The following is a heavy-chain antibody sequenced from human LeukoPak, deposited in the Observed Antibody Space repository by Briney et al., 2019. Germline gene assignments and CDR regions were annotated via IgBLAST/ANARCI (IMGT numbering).Heavy chain of an antibody. CDR2: ISAYNGNK. J-gene: IGHJ3*02. D-gene: IGHD3-9*01. CDR1: GYTFTSYG. CDR3: ASKKLDIWDRVHAFDI. V-gene: IGHV1-18*01. Sequence: GASVKVSCKASGYTFTSYGISWVRQAPGQGLEWMGWISAYNGNKNYAQKLQGRVTMTRDTSTSTAYMELRSLRSDDTAVYYCASKKLDIWDRVHAFDIWGQGTMVTVSS.